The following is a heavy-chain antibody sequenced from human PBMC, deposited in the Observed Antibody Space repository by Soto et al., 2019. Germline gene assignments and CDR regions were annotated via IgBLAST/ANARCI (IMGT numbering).Heavy chain of an antibody. CDR3: ARAALYYGSGSYLGYYYGMDV. CDR1: GYTFTGYY. D-gene: IGHD3-10*01. CDR2: INPNSGGT. J-gene: IGHJ6*02. Sequence: GASVKVSCKASGYTFTGYYMDWVRQAPGQGLEWMGWINPNSGGTNYAQKFQGWVTMTRDTSISTAYMELSRLRSDDTAVYYCARAALYYGSGSYLGYYYGMDVWGQGTTVTVSS. V-gene: IGHV1-2*04.